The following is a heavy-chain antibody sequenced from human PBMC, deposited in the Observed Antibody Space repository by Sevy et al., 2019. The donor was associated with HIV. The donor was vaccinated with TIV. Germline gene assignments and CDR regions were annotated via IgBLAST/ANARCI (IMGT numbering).Heavy chain of an antibody. D-gene: IGHD3-10*01. V-gene: IGHV3-64*01. J-gene: IGHJ3*02. CDR1: GFTFSSYA. Sequence: GEALKISCAASGFTFSSYAMHWVRQAPGKGLEYGSAISSNGGSTYYAKSVKGRFTISSDNSKNTLYLQMGRLRAEDMAVYYCARALLWFGVANDAFDIWGQGTMVTVSS. CDR3: ARALLWFGVANDAFDI. CDR2: ISSNGGST.